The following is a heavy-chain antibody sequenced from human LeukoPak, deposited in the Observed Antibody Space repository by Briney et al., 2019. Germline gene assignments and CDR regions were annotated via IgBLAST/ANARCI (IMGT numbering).Heavy chain of an antibody. CDR3: ARERRPDSRIDH. Sequence: PGGSLRLSCAASGFTFSSYSMNWVRQAPGKGLEWVSSISSSSSYIYYADSVKGRFTISRDNAKNSLYMQMNSLRAEDTAVYYCARERRPDSRIDHWGQGTLVTVSS. CDR1: GFTFSSYS. J-gene: IGHJ4*02. D-gene: IGHD6-13*01. V-gene: IGHV3-21*01. CDR2: ISSSSSYI.